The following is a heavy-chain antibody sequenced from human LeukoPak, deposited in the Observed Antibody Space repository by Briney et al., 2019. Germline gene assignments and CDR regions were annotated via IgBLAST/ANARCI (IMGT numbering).Heavy chain of an antibody. CDR2: ISYDGSDK. D-gene: IGHD1-26*01. Sequence: GGSLRLSCAASGFTFSSYGMHWVRQAPGKGLEWVAVISYDGSDKSYADSVKGRFTISRDNSNNRVYLQMNSLRAEDTAVYYCAKRTLTPSESHSPLDYWGQGTLVTVSS. V-gene: IGHV3-30*18. CDR1: GFTFSSYG. J-gene: IGHJ4*02. CDR3: AKRTLTPSESHSPLDY.